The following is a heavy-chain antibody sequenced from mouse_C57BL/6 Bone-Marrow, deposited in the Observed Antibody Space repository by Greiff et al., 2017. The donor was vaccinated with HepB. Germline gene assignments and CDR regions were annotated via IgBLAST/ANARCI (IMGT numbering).Heavy chain of an antibody. CDR3: ARNDYGSDY. J-gene: IGHJ2*01. CDR2: IWGGGST. CDR1: GFSLTSYG. V-gene: IGHV2-2*01. D-gene: IGHD1-1*01. Sequence: QVQLQQSGPGLVQPSQSLSITCTVSGFSLTSYGVHWVRQSPGKGLEWLGVIWGGGSTDYNAAFISRLSISNDNSKSQVFFKLNSLQADDTARYYCARNDYGSDYWGQGTTLTVSS.